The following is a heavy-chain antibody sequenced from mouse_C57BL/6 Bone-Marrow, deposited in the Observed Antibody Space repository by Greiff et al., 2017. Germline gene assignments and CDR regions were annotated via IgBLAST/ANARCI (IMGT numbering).Heavy chain of an antibody. CDR1: GYTFTDYY. J-gene: IGHJ2*01. Sequence: EVKLQQSGPELVKPGASVKISCKASGYTFTDYYMHWVKQSHGKSLEWIGDINPNDGGTSYNQKFKGKATLTVDKSSSTAYMELRSLTSEDSAVYYCARGIYYFDYWGQGTTLTVSS. V-gene: IGHV1-26*01. CDR2: INPNDGGT. CDR3: ARGIYYFDY.